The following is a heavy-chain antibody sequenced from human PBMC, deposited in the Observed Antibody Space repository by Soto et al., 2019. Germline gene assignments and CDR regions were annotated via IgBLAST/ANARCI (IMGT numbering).Heavy chain of an antibody. CDR2: IYYTGTT. J-gene: IGHJ6*02. D-gene: IGHD3-22*01. Sequence: SETLSLTCAVSGGSFTSSDYYWVWIRQPPGKGLEWLGSIYYTGTTYYNPSLKSRVTISVDTSKNQFSLKLSSVTAADTAVYYCARRLYYDSSGFEGGGMDVWGQGTTVTVSS. V-gene: IGHV4-39*07. CDR1: GGSFTSSDYY. CDR3: ARRLYYDSSGFEGGGMDV.